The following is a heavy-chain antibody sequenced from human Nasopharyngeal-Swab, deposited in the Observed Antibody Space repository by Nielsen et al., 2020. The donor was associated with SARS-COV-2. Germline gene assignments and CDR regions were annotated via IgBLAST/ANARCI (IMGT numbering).Heavy chain of an antibody. V-gene: IGHV2-70*01. CDR3: ARRPPLDYYFDY. J-gene: IGHJ4*02. Sequence: WSRKPPGKALEWLAIIDWDDDKYYSTSLKTRLTISKDTSKNQVVLTMTNMDPVDTATYYYARRPPLDYYFDYWGQGTLVTVSS. D-gene: IGHD3/OR15-3a*01. CDR2: IDWDDDK.